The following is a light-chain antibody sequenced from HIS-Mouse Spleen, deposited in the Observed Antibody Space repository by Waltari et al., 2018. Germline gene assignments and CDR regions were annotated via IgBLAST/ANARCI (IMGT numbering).Light chain of an antibody. V-gene: IGLV3-10*01. J-gene: IGLJ2*01. CDR1: ALPKKN. CDR3: YSTDSSGNHRV. CDR2: EDS. Sequence: SYELTQPPSASVSPGQTARITCSGDALPKKNYYWYQQKSGQPPVLVIYEDSKRPPGIPERFSGSSSGTMATLTISGAQVEDEADYYCYSTDSSGNHRVFGGGTKLTVL.